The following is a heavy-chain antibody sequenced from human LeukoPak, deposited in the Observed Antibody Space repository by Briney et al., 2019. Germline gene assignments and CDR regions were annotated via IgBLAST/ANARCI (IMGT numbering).Heavy chain of an antibody. CDR1: GFTFSSYA. Sequence: GGSLRLSCAASGFTFSSYAMSWVRQAPGRGLEWVSAINVRGDGTYYAESVRGRFTISRDNSKNTLYLQMNSLRAEDTALYYCAKDYRYGSAWGPGTLVVVSS. J-gene: IGHJ5*02. V-gene: IGHV3-23*01. CDR2: INVRGDGT. CDR3: AKDYRYGSA. D-gene: IGHD6-19*01.